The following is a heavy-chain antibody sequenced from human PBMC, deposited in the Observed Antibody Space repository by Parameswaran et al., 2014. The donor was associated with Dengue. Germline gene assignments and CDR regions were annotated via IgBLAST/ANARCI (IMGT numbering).Heavy chain of an antibody. J-gene: IGHJ5*02. Sequence: WVRQAPGQGLEWMGWISAYNGNTNYAQKLQGRVTMTTDTSTSTAYMELRSLRSDDTAVYYCARDLYYYGSGSLPLDPWGQGTLVTVSS. D-gene: IGHD3-10*01. CDR3: ARDLYYYGSGSLPLDP. V-gene: IGHV1-18*01. CDR2: ISAYNGNT.